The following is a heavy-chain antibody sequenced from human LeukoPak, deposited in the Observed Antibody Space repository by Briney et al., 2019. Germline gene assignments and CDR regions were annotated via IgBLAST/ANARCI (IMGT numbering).Heavy chain of an antibody. Sequence: SQTLSLTCAISGDSVSSNSAAWNWIRQSPSRGLEWLGRTYYRSKWYNDYAVSVKSRITINPDTSKNQFSLQLNSVTPEDTAVYYCARESWDIVATIRTFDYWGQGTLVTVSS. V-gene: IGHV6-1*01. J-gene: IGHJ4*02. CDR3: ARESWDIVATIRTFDY. D-gene: IGHD5-12*01. CDR2: TYYRSKWYN. CDR1: GDSVSSNSAA.